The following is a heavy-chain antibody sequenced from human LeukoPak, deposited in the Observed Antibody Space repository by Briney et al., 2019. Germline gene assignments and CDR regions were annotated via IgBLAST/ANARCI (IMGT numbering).Heavy chain of an antibody. V-gene: IGHV3-48*02. CDR2: ISSSSSTI. D-gene: IGHD3-10*01. J-gene: IGHJ4*02. Sequence: GGSLRLSCAASGFTFSSYSMNWVRQAPGKGLEWVSYISSSSSTIYYADSVKGRFTISRDNAKNSLYLQMNSLRDEDTAVYYCARDSSDVRDDYGDFWGQGTLVTVSA. CDR1: GFTFSSYS. CDR3: ARDSSDVRDDYGDF.